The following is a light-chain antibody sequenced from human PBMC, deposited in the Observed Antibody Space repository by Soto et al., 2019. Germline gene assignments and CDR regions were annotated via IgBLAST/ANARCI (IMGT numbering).Light chain of an antibody. Sequence: EIVMTQSPATLSVSPGERATLSCRASQSVSSNLAWYQQKPGQAPRLLIYGASTRATGIPARISGSGSGTEFTLTISSLPSEDFAVYYCQQYNNWPPMYTFGQGTKLEIK. V-gene: IGKV3-15*01. J-gene: IGKJ2*01. CDR2: GAS. CDR3: QQYNNWPPMYT. CDR1: QSVSSN.